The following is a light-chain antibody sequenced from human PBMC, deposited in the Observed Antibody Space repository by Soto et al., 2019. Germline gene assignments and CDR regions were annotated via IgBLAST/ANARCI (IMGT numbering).Light chain of an antibody. CDR2: DAS. CDR1: QTVSGSQ. J-gene: IGKJ1*01. V-gene: IGKV3-20*01. CDR3: QQYGGSPWT. Sequence: EIELTQSPGTLSLSPGERATLSCRASQTVSGSQLAWYQQRPSQPPRLLIFDASRRATGIPDRFSGSGSGTDFSLTISRLEPEDFAVYYCQQYGGSPWTFGQGTKVDIK.